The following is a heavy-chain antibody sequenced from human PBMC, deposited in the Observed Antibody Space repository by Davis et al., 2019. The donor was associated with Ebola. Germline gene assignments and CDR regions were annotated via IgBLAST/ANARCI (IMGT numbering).Heavy chain of an antibody. D-gene: IGHD3-22*01. CDR1: GFTFSSYA. CDR3: AKDVSAHSSGYYYGD. V-gene: IGHV3-23*03. Sequence: GGSLRLSCAASGFTFSSYAMSWVRQAPGKGLEWVSVIYSGGSTYYADSVKGRFTISRDHSKNTLDLQMNSLRAEDTAVYYCAKDVSAHSSGYYYGDWGQGTLVTVSS. J-gene: IGHJ4*02. CDR2: IYSGGST.